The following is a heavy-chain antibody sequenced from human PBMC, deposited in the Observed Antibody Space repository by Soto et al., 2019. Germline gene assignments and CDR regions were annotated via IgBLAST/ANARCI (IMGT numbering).Heavy chain of an antibody. D-gene: IGHD3-3*01. J-gene: IGHJ4*02. Sequence: PSETLSLTCTVSGGSISSYYWSWIRQPPGKGLEWIGHIYYSGSTNYNPSLKSRVTISVDPSKNQFSLKLSSVTAADTAVSYCAIGGRVYDFWSGPFNYWGQGTLVTVPS. CDR3: AIGGRVYDFWSGPFNY. CDR2: IYYSGST. CDR1: GGSISSYY. V-gene: IGHV4-59*01.